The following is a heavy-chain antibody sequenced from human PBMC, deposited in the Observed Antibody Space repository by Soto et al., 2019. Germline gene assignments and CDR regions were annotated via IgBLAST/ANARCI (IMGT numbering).Heavy chain of an antibody. Sequence: NPSETLSLTCTVSGGSISSYYWSWIRQPPGKGLEWIGYIYYSGSTNYNPSLKSRVTISVDTSKNQFSLKLSSVTAADTAMYYCARGKDTAMVIGTGYYFDYWGQGTLVTVSS. CDR3: ARGKDTAMVIGTGYYFDY. V-gene: IGHV4-59*01. CDR2: IYYSGST. CDR1: GGSISSYY. D-gene: IGHD5-18*01. J-gene: IGHJ4*02.